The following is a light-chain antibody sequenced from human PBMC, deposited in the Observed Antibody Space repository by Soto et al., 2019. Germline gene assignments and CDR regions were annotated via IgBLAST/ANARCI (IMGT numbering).Light chain of an antibody. Sequence: DSQMTQSPSSLSSSVGDRVTITCRASQSIGGYLTWYQQLPGEAPKLLIYAASSLQSGVPSRFSGSGSGTDFTLTISSLQPEDFATYYCQQSYSTLFGQGTRLEIK. J-gene: IGKJ5*01. CDR1: QSIGGY. CDR2: AAS. V-gene: IGKV1-39*01. CDR3: QQSYSTL.